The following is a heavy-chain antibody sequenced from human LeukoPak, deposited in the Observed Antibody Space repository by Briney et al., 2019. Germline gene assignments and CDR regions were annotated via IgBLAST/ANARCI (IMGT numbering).Heavy chain of an antibody. CDR2: IRYDGSNK. CDR1: GFIFSTHG. V-gene: IGHV3-30*02. Sequence: PGGSLRLSCTASGFIFSTHGMHWVRQAPGKGLEWVALIRYDGSNKYYADSVKGRFTISRDNSKNTLYLQMNSLRAEDTAVYYCAKVYYYDSSGSGNDALDIWGQGTVVTVSS. CDR3: AKVYYYDSSGSGNDALDI. D-gene: IGHD3-22*01. J-gene: IGHJ3*02.